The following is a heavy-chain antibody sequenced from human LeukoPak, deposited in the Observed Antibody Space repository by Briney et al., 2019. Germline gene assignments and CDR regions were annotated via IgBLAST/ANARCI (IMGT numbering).Heavy chain of an antibody. V-gene: IGHV1-69*04. CDR2: IIPILGIA. Sequence: SVKVSCKASGGTFSSYAISWVRQAPGQGFEWMGRIIPILGIANYAQKFQGRVTITADKSTSTAYMELSSLRSEDTAVYYCARSQDYYGPGGLFDYWGQGTLVTVSS. CDR3: ARSQDYYGPGGLFDY. D-gene: IGHD3-10*01. J-gene: IGHJ4*02. CDR1: GGTFSSYA.